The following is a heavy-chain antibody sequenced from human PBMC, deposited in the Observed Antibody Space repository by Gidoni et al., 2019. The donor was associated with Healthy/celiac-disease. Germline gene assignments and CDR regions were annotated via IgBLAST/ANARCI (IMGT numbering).Heavy chain of an antibody. J-gene: IGHJ5*02. CDR3: AKTGGYDFWSGKNWFDP. D-gene: IGHD3-3*01. V-gene: IGHV3-9*01. Sequence: EVQLVESGGGLVQPGRSLSLSCAASGFTFADYALHWVRQAPGKGLEWVSGITWHSGSIGYADSVKGRFTVSRDYAKNSLYLQMNSLRADDTALYYCAKTGGYDFWSGKNWFDPWGQGTLVTVSS. CDR2: ITWHSGSI. CDR1: GFTFADYA.